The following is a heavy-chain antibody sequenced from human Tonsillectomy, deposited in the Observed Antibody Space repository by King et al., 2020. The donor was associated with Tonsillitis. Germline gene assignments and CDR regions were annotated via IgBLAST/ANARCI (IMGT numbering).Heavy chain of an antibody. CDR2: FYYSGST. CDR3: ARARYSGSFTTWGAYYFDF. Sequence: QLQESGPGLVKPSETLSLTCTVSGGSISSSYYYWGWIRQPPGKGLEWIGSFYYSGSTYYNPSLKSRVTISVDTSKNQFSLKLSPVTAADTAVYYCARARYSGSFTTWGAYYFDFWGQGALVTVSS. D-gene: IGHD1-26*01. CDR1: GGSISSSYYY. V-gene: IGHV4-39*07. J-gene: IGHJ4*02.